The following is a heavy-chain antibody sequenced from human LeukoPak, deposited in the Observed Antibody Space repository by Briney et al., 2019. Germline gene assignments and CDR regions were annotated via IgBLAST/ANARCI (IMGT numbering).Heavy chain of an antibody. D-gene: IGHD3/OR15-3a*01. CDR2: INSDGSST. CDR1: GFTFSRYW. J-gene: IGHJ3*02. V-gene: IGHV3-74*01. Sequence: AGGSLRLSCAASGFTFSRYWMHWVRQAPGKGLLGVSRINSDGSSTYYADSVKGRFTTSRDNAKNTLHLQMNSLTAEDTAVYYCVLDLFSSFAFDIWGQGTMVTVSS. CDR3: VLDLFSSFAFDI.